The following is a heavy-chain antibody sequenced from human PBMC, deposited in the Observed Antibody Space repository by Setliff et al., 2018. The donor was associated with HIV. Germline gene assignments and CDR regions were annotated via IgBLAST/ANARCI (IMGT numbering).Heavy chain of an antibody. Sequence: SETLSLTCTVSGGSISSSSYYWGRIRQPPGKGLEWIGSLYYSGSTYYNPSLKSRVTMSVGTSKNQFSLKLSSVTAADTAVYYCARRIAPGWWGGNSGDAFDLWGQGTMVTVSS. CDR3: ARRIAPGWWGGNSGDAFDL. J-gene: IGHJ3*01. V-gene: IGHV4-39*01. CDR1: GGSISSSSYY. CDR2: LYYSGST. D-gene: IGHD2-21*02.